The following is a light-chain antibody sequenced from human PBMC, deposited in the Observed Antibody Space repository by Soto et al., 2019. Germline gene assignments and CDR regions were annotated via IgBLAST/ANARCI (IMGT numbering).Light chain of an antibody. Sequence: NFMLTQPHSVSESPGKTVTISCTRSSGSIASNYVQWFQQRPGTAPTTVIYEDNLRPSGVPDRFSGSIDRSSNSASLTISGLKTEDEADDNCQSCDMVFGGGTKLTVL. CDR3: QSCDMV. CDR1: SGSIASNY. CDR2: EDN. V-gene: IGLV6-57*03. J-gene: IGLJ2*01.